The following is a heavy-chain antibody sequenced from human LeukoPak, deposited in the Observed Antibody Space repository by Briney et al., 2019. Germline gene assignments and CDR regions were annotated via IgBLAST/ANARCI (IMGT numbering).Heavy chain of an antibody. CDR3: AITTVVLKNLFDP. CDR2: IKPNSGGT. CDR1: GYTFTGYY. J-gene: IGHJ5*02. V-gene: IGHV1-2*06. D-gene: IGHD1-14*01. Sequence: VSVTVSCKPCGYTFTGYYMHWLRQAPGHALEWTGRIKPNSGGTNYAQKFQGRDTMTRDTTLRPAYMVLSRLICDHPAAYYCAITTVVLKNLFDPGSQGTLLTVSS.